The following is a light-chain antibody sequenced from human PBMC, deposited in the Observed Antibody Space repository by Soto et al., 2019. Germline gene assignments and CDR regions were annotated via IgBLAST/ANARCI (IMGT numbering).Light chain of an antibody. J-gene: IGKJ4*01. Sequence: EIVLRQFPATLSWSPGGRATRSCRASQIVSSFLSWYQQKPGQAPSLVVYDTSKRATGIPARFSGSGSGTDFTLTISSLEPEDFAVYYCQQRSSWRVTFGGGTKVEIK. CDR1: QIVSSF. V-gene: IGKV3-11*01. CDR2: DTS. CDR3: QQRSSWRVT.